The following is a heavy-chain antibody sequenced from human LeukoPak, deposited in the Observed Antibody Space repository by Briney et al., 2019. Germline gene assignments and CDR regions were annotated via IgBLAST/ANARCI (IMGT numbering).Heavy chain of an antibody. J-gene: IGHJ5*02. CDR2: FDPEDGET. CDR1: GYTLTELS. D-gene: IGHD3-10*01. V-gene: IGHV1-24*01. CDR3: ARGGYYGSGNDFRFDP. Sequence: ASVKVSCKVSGYTLTELSMHWVRQAPGKGLEWMGGFDPEDGETIYAQKFQGRVTMTEDTSTDTAYMELSSLRSEDTAVYYCARGGYYGSGNDFRFDPWGQGTLVTVSS.